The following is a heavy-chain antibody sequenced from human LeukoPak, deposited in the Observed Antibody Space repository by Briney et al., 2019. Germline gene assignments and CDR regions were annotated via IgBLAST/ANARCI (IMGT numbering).Heavy chain of an antibody. CDR2: IWYGGSNK. Sequence: GGSLRLSCAASGFTFSSYGMHWVRQAPGKGLEWVAVIWYGGSNKYYADSVKGRFTISRDNSKNTLYLQMNGLRAEDTAVYYCAKGAKGYSNYVDYWGQGTLVTVSS. D-gene: IGHD4-11*01. CDR1: GFTFSSYG. V-gene: IGHV3-30*02. CDR3: AKGAKGYSNYVDY. J-gene: IGHJ4*02.